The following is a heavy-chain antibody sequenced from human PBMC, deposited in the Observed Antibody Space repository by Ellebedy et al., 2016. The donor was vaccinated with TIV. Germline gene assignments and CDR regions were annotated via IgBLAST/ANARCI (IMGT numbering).Heavy chain of an antibody. Sequence: ASVKVSCKASGYTFTRYFLYWARQAPGQRLEWMGIINPTSGSSNYAQKFQGRVTVTRDPSTSPVHMELSSLRSEDTAVYYSARGDNYYYDSTGYYYSYWGKGTLVTVSS. J-gene: IGHJ4*02. D-gene: IGHD3-22*01. CDR1: GYTFTRYF. V-gene: IGHV1-46*01. CDR2: INPTSGSS. CDR3: ARGDNYYYDSTGYYYSY.